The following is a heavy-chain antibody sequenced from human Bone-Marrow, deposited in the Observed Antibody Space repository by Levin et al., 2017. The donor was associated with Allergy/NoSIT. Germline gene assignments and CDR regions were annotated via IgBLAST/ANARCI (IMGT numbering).Heavy chain of an antibody. CDR2: IYSGGST. J-gene: IGHJ4*02. CDR3: ARGEGSGDY. Sequence: GESLKISCAASGFTISSNYMSWVRQAPGKGLEWVSVIYSGGSTYYADSVKGRFTISRDNSKNTLYLQMNSLRAEDTAVYYCARGEGSGDYWGQGTLVTVSS. CDR1: GFTISSNY. V-gene: IGHV3-53*01.